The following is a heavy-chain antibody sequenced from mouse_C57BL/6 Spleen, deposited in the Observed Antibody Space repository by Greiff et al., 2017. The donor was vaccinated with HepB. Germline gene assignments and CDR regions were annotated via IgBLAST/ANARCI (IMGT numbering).Heavy chain of an antibody. CDR2: INPSSGYT. V-gene: IGHV1-4*01. CDR1: GYTFTSYT. CDR3: ARDDGYPFAY. D-gene: IGHD2-3*01. J-gene: IGHJ3*01. Sequence: QVHVKQSGAELARPGASVKMSCKASGYTFTSYTMHWVKQRHGQGLEWIGYINPSSGYTKYNQKFKDKATLTADKSSSTAYMQLSSLTSEDSAVYYCARDDGYPFAYWGQGTLVTVSA.